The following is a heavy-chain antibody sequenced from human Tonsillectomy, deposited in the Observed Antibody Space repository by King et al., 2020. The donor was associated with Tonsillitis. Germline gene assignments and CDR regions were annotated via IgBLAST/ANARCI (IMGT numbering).Heavy chain of an antibody. CDR2: IKSDAITT. CDR1: GFTFNTHW. Sequence: VQLVESGGGLVRPGGSLRISCAASGFTFNTHWMHWVRQAPGKGLVWVSYIKSDAITTAYADSVKGRFTISRDNAKKTLYLQMNSLRAEDTAVYYCARGGEWAFDYWGQGTLVTVSS. J-gene: IGHJ4*02. CDR3: ARGGEWAFDY. V-gene: IGHV3-74*01. D-gene: IGHD2-21*01.